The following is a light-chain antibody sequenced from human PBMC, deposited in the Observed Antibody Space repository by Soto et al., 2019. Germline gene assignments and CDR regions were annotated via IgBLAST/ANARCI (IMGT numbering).Light chain of an antibody. CDR3: QQSYSTPLLT. J-gene: IGKJ4*02. V-gene: IGKV1-39*01. CDR2: AAS. Sequence: DIQMTQSPSSLSASVGDRVTITCRASQSISSYLNWYQQKPGKAPKLLIYAASNLQSGVPSRFSGSGSETDFPLTISSLQPEDFATYYGQQSYSTPLLTFHGGPKVEIK. CDR1: QSISSY.